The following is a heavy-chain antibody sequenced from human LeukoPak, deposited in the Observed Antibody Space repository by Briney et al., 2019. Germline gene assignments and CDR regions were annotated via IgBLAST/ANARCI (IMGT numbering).Heavy chain of an antibody. CDR3: ARDPTDTANAFDI. Sequence: SETLSLTCTVSGRSISSYYWSWIRQPAGKGLEWIGRIYTSGSTNYNPSLKSRVTISVDKSKNQFSLKLSSVTAADTAVYYCARDPTDTANAFDIWGQGTMVTVSS. CDR2: IYTSGST. D-gene: IGHD5-18*01. V-gene: IGHV4-4*07. J-gene: IGHJ3*02. CDR1: GRSISSYY.